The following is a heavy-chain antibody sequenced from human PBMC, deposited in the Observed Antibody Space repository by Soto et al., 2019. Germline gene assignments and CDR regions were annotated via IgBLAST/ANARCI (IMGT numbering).Heavy chain of an antibody. CDR1: GFTFSDYY. CDR3: ARGYSYYDY. Sequence: VESGGGLVKPGGSLRLSCAASGFTFSDYYMNWIRQAPGKGLEWVSYISGGDTIYYADSVKGRFTISRDNAKNSLYLQMNSLRADDTAVYYCARGYSYYDYWGQGTLVTVSS. V-gene: IGHV3-11*01. D-gene: IGHD5-18*01. J-gene: IGHJ4*02. CDR2: ISGGDTI.